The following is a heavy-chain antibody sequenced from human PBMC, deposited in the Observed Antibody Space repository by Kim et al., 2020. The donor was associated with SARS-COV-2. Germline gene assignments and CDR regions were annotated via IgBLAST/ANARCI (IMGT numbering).Heavy chain of an antibody. CDR2: ISGSGGST. CDR1: GFTFSSYA. Sequence: GGSLRLSCAASGFTFSSYALSWVRQAPGKGLEWVSAISGSGGSTYYAASVKGRFTISRDNSKNSLYLQMNSLRAEDTAVYYCAKDLGSGGYYYYDYWGQGALVTVSA. CDR3: AKDLGSGGYYYYDY. V-gene: IGHV3-23*01. D-gene: IGHD3-10*01. J-gene: IGHJ4*02.